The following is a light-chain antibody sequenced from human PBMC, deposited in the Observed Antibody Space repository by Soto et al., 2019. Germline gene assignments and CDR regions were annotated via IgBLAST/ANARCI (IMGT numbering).Light chain of an antibody. CDR3: QQYKTYPT. CDR2: GAS. CDR1: ENINTW. V-gene: IGKV1-5*01. Sequence: DIQMTQSPSTLSASVGDRVTITCRASENINTWLAWYQQKPGKAPNLLIYGASGLESGVPPRFSDSGSGTEFTLTISRLQPDDFATYYCQQYKTYPTFGQGTKVEIK. J-gene: IGKJ1*01.